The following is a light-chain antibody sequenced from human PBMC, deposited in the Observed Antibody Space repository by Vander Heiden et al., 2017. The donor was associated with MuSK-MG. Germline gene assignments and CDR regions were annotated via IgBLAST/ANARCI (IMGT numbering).Light chain of an antibody. CDR2: WAS. CDR1: QSVLNRSNNKIY. J-gene: IGKJ4*01. V-gene: IGKV4-1*01. Sequence: DIVMTQSPDSLAVSLGERATINCKSSQSVLNRSNNKIYLAWYQKKPGQPPKVLISWASTRESGVPDRFSGSGSGTDFTLTISSLQSEDVAVYYCQQYDSSPLTFGGGSKVEIK. CDR3: QQYDSSPLT.